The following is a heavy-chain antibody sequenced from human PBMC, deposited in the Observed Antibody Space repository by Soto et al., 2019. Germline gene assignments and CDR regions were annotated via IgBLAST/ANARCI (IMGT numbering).Heavy chain of an antibody. CDR2: IYYSGST. CDR1: GGTISSDD. Sequence: PSETLSLTCPVSGGTISSDDWSWIRQPPGKGLELIGYIYYSGSTNYNPSLKSRVTISVDTSKNQFSLKLSSVTAADTAVYYCARVPSSGWYYFDYWGQGALVTVSS. D-gene: IGHD6-19*01. J-gene: IGHJ4*02. V-gene: IGHV4-59*01. CDR3: ARVPSSGWYYFDY.